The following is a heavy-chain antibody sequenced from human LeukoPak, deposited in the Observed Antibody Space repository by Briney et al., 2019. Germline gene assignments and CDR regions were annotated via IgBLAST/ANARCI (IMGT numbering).Heavy chain of an antibody. CDR1: GFTFSSYG. Sequence: GGSLRLSCAASGFTFSSYGMHWVRQAPGRGRGWVAVIWYDGSNKYYADSVKGRFTISRDNSKNTLYLQMNSLRAEDTAVYYCAKDLYDSSGPFDYWGQGTLVTVSS. J-gene: IGHJ4*02. V-gene: IGHV3-33*06. D-gene: IGHD3-22*01. CDR3: AKDLYDSSGPFDY. CDR2: IWYDGSNK.